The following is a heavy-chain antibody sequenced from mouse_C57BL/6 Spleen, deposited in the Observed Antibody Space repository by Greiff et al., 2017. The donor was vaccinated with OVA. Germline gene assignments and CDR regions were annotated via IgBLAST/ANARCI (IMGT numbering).Heavy chain of an antibody. CDR3: ARSSYGYDVNWYFDV. Sequence: EVQLQQSGPELVKPGASVKIPCKASGYTFTDYNMDWVKQSHGKSLEWIGDINPNNGGTIYNQKFKGKATLTVDKCSSTAYMELRSLTSEDTAVYYCARSSYGYDVNWYFDVWGTGTTVTVSS. CDR1: GYTFTDYN. CDR2: INPNNGGT. D-gene: IGHD2-2*01. V-gene: IGHV1-18*01. J-gene: IGHJ1*03.